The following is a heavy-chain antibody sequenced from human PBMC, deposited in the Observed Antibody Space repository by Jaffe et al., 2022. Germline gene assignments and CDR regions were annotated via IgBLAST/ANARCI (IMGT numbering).Heavy chain of an antibody. CDR1: GFTFSSYE. CDR2: ISSSGSTI. V-gene: IGHV3-48*03. J-gene: IGHJ1*01. D-gene: IGHD1-26*01. Sequence: EVQLVESGGGLVQPGGSLRLSCAASGFTFSSYEMNWVRQAPGKGLEWVSYISSSGSTIYYADSVKGRFTISRDNAKNSLYLQMNSLRAEDTAVYYCARDGYSGSYLSEYFQHWGQGTLVTVSS. CDR3: ARDGYSGSYLSEYFQH.